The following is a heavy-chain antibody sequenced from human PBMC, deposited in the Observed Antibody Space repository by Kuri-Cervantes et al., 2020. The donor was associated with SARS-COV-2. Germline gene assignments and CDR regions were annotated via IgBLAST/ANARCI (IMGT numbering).Heavy chain of an antibody. CDR2: LRDDGTT. D-gene: IGHD5-12*01. Sequence: GGSLRLSCAVSGGSISSSNWWSWVRQAPGRGLECVSVLRDDGTTYYADSVKGRFTISRDNSKNTLHLQMNGLRAEDTAVYYCAGYSGYDRDFDYWGQGTLVTVSS. V-gene: IGHV3-53*01. CDR3: AGYSGYDRDFDY. CDR1: GGSISSSNW. J-gene: IGHJ4*02.